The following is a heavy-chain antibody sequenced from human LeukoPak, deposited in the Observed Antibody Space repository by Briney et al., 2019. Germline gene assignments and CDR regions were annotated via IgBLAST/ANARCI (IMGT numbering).Heavy chain of an antibody. CDR3: ARGSWLLDAFDI. D-gene: IGHD3-9*01. Sequence: SQTLSLTCTASGGSIGTGGYYCNWVRQPPGKGLESIGYIYHSGSAYYNPSLQSRVTISVDRSKNQFSLQLKSVTAADTAIYYCARGSWLLDAFDIWGQGTMVTVSS. CDR2: IYHSGSA. J-gene: IGHJ3*02. CDR1: GGSIGTGGYY. V-gene: IGHV4-30-2*01.